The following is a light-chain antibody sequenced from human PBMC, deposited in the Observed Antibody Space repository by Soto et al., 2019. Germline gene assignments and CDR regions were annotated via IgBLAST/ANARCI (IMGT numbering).Light chain of an antibody. J-gene: IGKJ4*02. CDR1: QDISNY. V-gene: IGKV1-33*01. CDR3: QQYDILVT. CDR2: DAS. Sequence: DIQMTQSPSSLSASVGDRVTITCQASQDISNYLNWYQQKPGNAPQLLIYDASNLETGVPSRFTGSGSVTDFTFTISSLQPEDIATYYCQQYDILVTFGGGTTVQIK.